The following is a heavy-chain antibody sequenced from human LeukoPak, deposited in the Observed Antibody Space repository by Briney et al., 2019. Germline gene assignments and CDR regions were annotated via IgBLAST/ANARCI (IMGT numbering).Heavy chain of an antibody. V-gene: IGHV1-2*02. CDR2: INPNSGGT. CDR3: ARDWGYSRYEPKDY. CDR1: GYTFTGYY. J-gene: IGHJ4*02. D-gene: IGHD5-12*01. Sequence: ASVKVSCKASGYTFTGYYMHWVRQAPGQGLEWMGWINPNSGGTNYAQKFQGRVTMTRDTSISTAYMELSRLRSDDTAVYYCARDWGYSRYEPKDYWGQGTLDTVSS.